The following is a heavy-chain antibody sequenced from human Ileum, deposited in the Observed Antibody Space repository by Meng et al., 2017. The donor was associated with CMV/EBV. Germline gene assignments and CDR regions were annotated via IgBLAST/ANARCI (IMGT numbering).Heavy chain of an antibody. D-gene: IGHD4/OR15-4a*01. CDR3: AKSLTYFHYHGMDV. CDR1: AFTFSSYA. Sequence: GGSLRLSCAASAFTFSSYAMSWVRQAPGKGLEWVSSISGSGGTAYYADSVKGRFTISRDNSKNTLYLQMDSLRAEDTAVYYCAKSLTYFHYHGMDVWGQGTMVTVSS. V-gene: IGHV3-23*01. J-gene: IGHJ6*02. CDR2: ISGSGGTA.